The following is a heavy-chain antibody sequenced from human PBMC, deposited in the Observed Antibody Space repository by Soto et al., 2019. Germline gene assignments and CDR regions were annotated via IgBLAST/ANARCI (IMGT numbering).Heavy chain of an antibody. CDR2: IYYSGST. CDR1: GCKTRSSSFY. D-gene: IGHD6-19*01. J-gene: IGHJ4*02. Sequence: SDTLPPPSTISGCKTRSSSFYWGWIRQPPGKGLEWIGSIYYSGSTYYNPSLKSRVTISVDTSKNQFSLKLSSVTAADTAVYYCARLIAVAGHFDYWGQG. V-gene: IGHV4-39*01. CDR3: ARLIAVAGHFDY.